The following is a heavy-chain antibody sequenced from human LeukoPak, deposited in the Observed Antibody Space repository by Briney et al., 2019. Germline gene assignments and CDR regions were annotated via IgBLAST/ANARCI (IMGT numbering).Heavy chain of an antibody. Sequence: GSLRLSCAASGFTFNTYAMQWVRHAPGKGLEYVSGTDSIGDGTYYASSVKGRFSISRDNSKNTVYLQTDSLKVEDTAVYYCARADCSSSSCYTVSYWGQGTLVTVSS. J-gene: IGHJ4*02. V-gene: IGHV3-64*01. D-gene: IGHD2-2*01. CDR1: GFTFNTYA. CDR2: TDSIGDGT. CDR3: ARADCSSSSCYTVSY.